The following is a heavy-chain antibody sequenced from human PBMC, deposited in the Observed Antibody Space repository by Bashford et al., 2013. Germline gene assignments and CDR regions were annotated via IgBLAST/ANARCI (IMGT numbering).Heavy chain of an antibody. CDR3: ARPAVAGLNWFDP. V-gene: IGHV4-39*02. J-gene: IGHJ5*02. CDR1: GGSISFSANYY. Sequence: SETLSLTCTVSGGSISFSANYYWGWIRQPPGGGVEWIASIYYSGSTVYNPSFKSRVTISVDTSKNHFSLELSSLTAADTAVYYCARPAVAGLNWFDPWGQGTLVTVSS. D-gene: IGHD6-19*01. CDR2: IYYSGST.